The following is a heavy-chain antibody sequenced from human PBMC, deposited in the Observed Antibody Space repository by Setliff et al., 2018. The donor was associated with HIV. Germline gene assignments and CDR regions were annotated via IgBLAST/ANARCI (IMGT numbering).Heavy chain of an antibody. CDR2: ISGSGHFV. Sequence: GESLKISCAASEVISTTYIGNWVRQAPGKGLEWLSSISGSGHFVKYAMSVRGRFTLSRDNSKKSLFPQMNNLTAADTGVYFCVRGSTKTTRGNGAFDLWGQGTMVTVSS. V-gene: IGHV3-21*03. CDR3: VRGSTKTTRGNGAFDL. D-gene: IGHD1-1*01. CDR1: EVISTTYI. J-gene: IGHJ3*01.